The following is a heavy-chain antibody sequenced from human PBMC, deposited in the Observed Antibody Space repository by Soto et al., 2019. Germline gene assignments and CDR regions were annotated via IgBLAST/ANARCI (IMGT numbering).Heavy chain of an antibody. V-gene: IGHV4-34*01. Sequence: SETLPLTCAVYGGSFSGYYWRCSRHSPCEWREWIGEINNSGTVNYNPSLKSRVTVLVDTSKNQFSLKLKSLTAADTAVYYCARGVPLRVVVQTDAPDKYYFDSWGLGTLVTVSS. D-gene: IGHD2-15*01. CDR1: GGSFSGYY. CDR3: ARGVPLRVVVQTDAPDKYYFDS. J-gene: IGHJ4*02. CDR2: INNSGTV.